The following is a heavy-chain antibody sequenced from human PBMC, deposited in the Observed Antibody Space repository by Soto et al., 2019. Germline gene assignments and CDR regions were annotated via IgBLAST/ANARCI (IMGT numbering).Heavy chain of an antibody. V-gene: IGHV3-23*01. J-gene: IGHJ4*02. CDR1: GFTFSSYA. Sequence: GGSLRLSCAASGFTFSSYAMSWVRQAPGKGLEWVSAISGSGGSTYYADSVKGRFTISRDNSKNTLYLQMNSLRAEDTAVYYCAKENTVEWELLTAACFDYWGQGTLVTVSS. CDR3: AKENTVEWELLTAACFDY. CDR2: ISGSGGST. D-gene: IGHD1-26*01.